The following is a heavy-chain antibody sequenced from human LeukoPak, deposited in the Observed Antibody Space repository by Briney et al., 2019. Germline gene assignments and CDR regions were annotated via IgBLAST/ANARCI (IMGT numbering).Heavy chain of an antibody. Sequence: SETLSLTCTVSGGSISSYYWSWIRQPAGKGLEWIERIYTSGSTKYNPSLKSRVTISVDTSKKQFSLKLTSVTAADTAVYYCARTYCGGDCRGYYYSYYMDVWGKGTTVTISS. V-gene: IGHV4-4*07. D-gene: IGHD2-21*02. CDR3: ARTYCGGDCRGYYYSYYMDV. CDR1: GGSISSYY. CDR2: IYTSGST. J-gene: IGHJ6*03.